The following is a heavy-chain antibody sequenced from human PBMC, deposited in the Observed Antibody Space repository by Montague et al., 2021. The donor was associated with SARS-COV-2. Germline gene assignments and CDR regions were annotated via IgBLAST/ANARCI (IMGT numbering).Heavy chain of an antibody. Sequence: SETLSLTCTVSGGSISSYYWSWIRQPAGKGLEWIGRIYTSGTTNYNPSLKSRVTMSVDTSKNQFSLKLSSVTAADTAVYYCAGGSVIITFYNSGMDVWGQGTTVTVSS. D-gene: IGHD3-10*01. CDR1: GGSISSYY. J-gene: IGHJ6*02. V-gene: IGHV4-4*07. CDR3: AGGSVIITFYNSGMDV. CDR2: IYTSGTT.